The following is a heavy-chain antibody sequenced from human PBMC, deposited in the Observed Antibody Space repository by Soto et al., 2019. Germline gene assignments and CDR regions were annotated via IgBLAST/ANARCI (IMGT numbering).Heavy chain of an antibody. J-gene: IGHJ4*02. V-gene: IGHV4-34*01. CDR2: INHSGST. Sequence: PSETLSLTCAVYGGSFSGYYWSWIRQPPGKGLEWIGEINHSGSTNYNPSLKSRVTISVDTSKNQFSLKLSSVTAADTAVYYCARGRTATVPGYWGQGTLVTVSS. CDR3: ARGRTATVPGY. D-gene: IGHD5-18*01. CDR1: GGSFSGYY.